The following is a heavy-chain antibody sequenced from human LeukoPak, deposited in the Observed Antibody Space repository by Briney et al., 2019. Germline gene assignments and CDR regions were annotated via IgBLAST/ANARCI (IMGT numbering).Heavy chain of an antibody. D-gene: IGHD2-2*01. Sequence: PSETLSLTCTVSGGSISSGDYYRSWIRQPPGKGLEWIGYIYYSGSTYYNPSLKSRVTISVDTSKNQFSLKLSSVTAADTAMYYCAREEADVVPAAMGADYWGQGTLVTVSS. CDR2: IYYSGST. CDR3: AREEADVVPAAMGADY. CDR1: GGSISSGDYY. V-gene: IGHV4-30-4*08. J-gene: IGHJ4*02.